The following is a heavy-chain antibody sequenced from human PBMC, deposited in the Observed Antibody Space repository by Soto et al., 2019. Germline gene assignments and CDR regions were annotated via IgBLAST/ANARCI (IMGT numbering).Heavy chain of an antibody. D-gene: IGHD1-20*01. J-gene: IGHJ6*02. CDR1: GYTFTSYG. Sequence: QVQLVQSGAEVKKPGASVKVSCKASGYTFTSYGISWVRQAPGQGLEWMGWISAYNGNTNYAQKFQGRVTITADESTSTAYMELSSLRSEDTAVYYCARDGDNWNTSNTYYYYYGMDVWGQRTTVTVSS. CDR2: ISAYNGNT. V-gene: IGHV1-18*04. CDR3: ARDGDNWNTSNTYYYYYGMDV.